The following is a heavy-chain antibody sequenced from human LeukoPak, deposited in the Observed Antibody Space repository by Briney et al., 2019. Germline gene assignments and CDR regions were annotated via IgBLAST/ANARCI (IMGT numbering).Heavy chain of an antibody. CDR1: GGSISSYDYY. CDR2: IYYSGST. Sequence: SQTLSLTCTVSGGSISSYDYYWSWIRQPPGKGVEWIGYIYYSGSTYYNPSLKSRVTILVDTSKNQFSLKLSSVTAADTAVYYCARDRDYYGSGTEGNFDSWGQGILVTVSS. V-gene: IGHV4-30-4*01. D-gene: IGHD3-10*01. J-gene: IGHJ4*02. CDR3: ARDRDYYGSGTEGNFDS.